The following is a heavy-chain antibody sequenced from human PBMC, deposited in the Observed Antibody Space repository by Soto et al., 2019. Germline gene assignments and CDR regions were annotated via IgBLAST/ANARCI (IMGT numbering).Heavy chain of an antibody. CDR2: FDPEDGET. Sequence: QVQLVQSGAEVKKPGAEVKVSCKVSGYTLTELSMHWVRQAPGKGLEWMGGFDPEDGETIYAQKFQGRVTMTEDTSTDTAYMELSSLRSEDTAVYYCATVPLDSERRPGELPFDYWGQGTLVTVSS. CDR1: GYTLTELS. CDR3: ATVPLDSERRPGELPFDY. V-gene: IGHV1-24*01. J-gene: IGHJ4*02. D-gene: IGHD3-10*01.